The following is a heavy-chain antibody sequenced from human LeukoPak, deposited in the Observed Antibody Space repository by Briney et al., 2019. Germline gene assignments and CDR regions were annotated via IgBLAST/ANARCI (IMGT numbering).Heavy chain of an antibody. CDR2: ISSSAGST. CDR1: RFTFNNYG. Sequence: GGSLRLSCAASRFTFNNYGMSWVRQAPGKGLEWVSTISSSAGSTYYADSVKGRFAISRDNSKNTLYLQMNSLRAEDTAVYYCAKLYDSSGYSLFDLWGQGTMVTVSS. D-gene: IGHD3-22*01. CDR3: AKLYDSSGYSLFDL. V-gene: IGHV3-23*01. J-gene: IGHJ3*01.